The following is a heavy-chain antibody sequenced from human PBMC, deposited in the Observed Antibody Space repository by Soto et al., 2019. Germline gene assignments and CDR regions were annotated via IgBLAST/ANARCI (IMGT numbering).Heavy chain of an antibody. J-gene: IGHJ4*02. CDR2: VSFDERNK. CDR3: AVLTVEPSMDDLDK. CDR1: GFTFSAYG. Sequence: QVQLVESGGRVVQPGKSLRLSCAASGFTFSAYGVHWVRLAPGKGLEWVAVVSFDERNKFSADPVKGRFTISRDNSPNTVYLQMISLRTEATAVSYCAVLTVEPSMDDLDKWGQGTLVTVSS. V-gene: IGHV3-30*03. D-gene: IGHD1-1*01.